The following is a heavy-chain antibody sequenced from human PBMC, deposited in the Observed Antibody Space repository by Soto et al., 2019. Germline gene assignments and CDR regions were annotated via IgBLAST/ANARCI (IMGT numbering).Heavy chain of an antibody. V-gene: IGHV3-9*01. D-gene: IGHD6-6*01. Sequence: EVQLVESGGGLVQPGRSLRLSCAASGFTFNNYAMHWVRQAPGKGLEWASGITWNSGSIGYADSVKGRFTISRDNAKNPLYLQMNSLRAEDTAFYYCAKDQGSSSYFPRIDYWGQGTLVTVSS. CDR1: GFTFNNYA. CDR2: ITWNSGSI. CDR3: AKDQGSSSYFPRIDY. J-gene: IGHJ4*02.